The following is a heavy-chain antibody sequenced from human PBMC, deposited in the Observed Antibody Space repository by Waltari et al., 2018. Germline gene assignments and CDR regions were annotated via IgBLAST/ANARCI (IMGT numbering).Heavy chain of an antibody. V-gene: IGHV1-45*02. J-gene: IGHJ4*02. CDR3: ASGLSLDY. Sequence: HWVRQAPGQALEWMGWITPFNGNTNYAHKFQDRVTITRDRSMTTAYMELSSLRSEDTAMYYCASGLSLDYWGQGTLVTVSS. CDR2: ITPFNGNT.